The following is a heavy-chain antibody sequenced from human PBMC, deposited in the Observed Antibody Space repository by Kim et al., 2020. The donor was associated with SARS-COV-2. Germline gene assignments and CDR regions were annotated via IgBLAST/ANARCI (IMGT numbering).Heavy chain of an antibody. CDR3: TTAAYYYGSGTPGGAFDI. D-gene: IGHD3-10*01. V-gene: IGHV3-15*01. Sequence: KDRFTISRDDSKNTLYLQMNSLKTEDTAVYYCTTAAYYYGSGTPGGAFDIWGQGTMVTVSS. J-gene: IGHJ3*02.